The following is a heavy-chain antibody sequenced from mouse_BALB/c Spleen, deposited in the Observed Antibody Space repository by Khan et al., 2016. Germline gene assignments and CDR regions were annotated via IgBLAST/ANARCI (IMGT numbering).Heavy chain of an antibody. CDR3: ARRSDYDVGYFDV. Sequence: QVQLQQSGPELVRPGESVKISCKGTGYTFTDYAMHWVKQSHAKSLEWIGVISIYYDNTNYNQKFKGKATMTVDKSSSTAYMELARLTSEDSAIYYYARRSDYDVGYFDVWGAGTTVTVSS. CDR2: ISIYYDNT. D-gene: IGHD2-4*01. CDR1: GYTFTDYA. J-gene: IGHJ1*01. V-gene: IGHV1S137*01.